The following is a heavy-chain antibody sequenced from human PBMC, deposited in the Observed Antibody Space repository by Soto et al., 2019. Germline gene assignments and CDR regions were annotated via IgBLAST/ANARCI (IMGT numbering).Heavy chain of an antibody. V-gene: IGHV1-24*01. J-gene: IGHJ4*02. CDR2: FDPEDGET. Sequence: GASVKVSCKVSGYTLTELSMHWVRQAPGKGLEWMGGFDPEDGETIYAQKLQCRVTITADESTSTAYMELSSLRSEDTAVYYCARVDFAGGSYESWFDYWGQGTLVTVSS. CDR1: GYTLTELS. CDR3: ARVDFAGGSYESWFDY. D-gene: IGHD1-26*01.